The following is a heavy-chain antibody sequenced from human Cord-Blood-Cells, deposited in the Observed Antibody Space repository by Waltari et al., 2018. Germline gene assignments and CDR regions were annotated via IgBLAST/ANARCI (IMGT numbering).Heavy chain of an antibody. V-gene: IGHV3-74*01. CDR3: ARSIRLPTVTTYYYYYGMDV. D-gene: IGHD4-17*01. CDR2: INSDGSST. J-gene: IGHJ6*02. CDR1: GFTFSSYW. Sequence: EVQLVESGGGLVQPGGSLRLSCAASGFTFSSYWMHWFRQAPGQGLVWVSRINSDGSSTSYADSVKGRFTISRDNAKNTLYLQMNSLRAEDTAVYYCARSIRLPTVTTYYYYYGMDVWGQGTTVTVSS.